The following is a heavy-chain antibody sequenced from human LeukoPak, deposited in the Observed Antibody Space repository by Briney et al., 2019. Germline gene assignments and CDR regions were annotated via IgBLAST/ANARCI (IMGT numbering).Heavy chain of an antibody. CDR2: IYYSGST. V-gene: IGHV4-31*03. D-gene: IGHD4-11*01. CDR1: GGSISSGGYY. CDR3: ARVSGFVSTVTAPYYYGMDV. J-gene: IGHJ6*02. Sequence: SETLSLTCTVSGGSISSGGYYWSWIRQHPGKGLEWIGYIYYSGSTYYNPSLKSRVTISVDTSKSQFSLKLSSVTAADTAVYYCARVSGFVSTVTAPYYYGMDVWGQGTTVTVSS.